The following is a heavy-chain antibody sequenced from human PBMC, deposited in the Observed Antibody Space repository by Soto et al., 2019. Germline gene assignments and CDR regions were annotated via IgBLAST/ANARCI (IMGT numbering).Heavy chain of an antibody. V-gene: IGHV4-34*01. CDR2: INHSGST. D-gene: IGHD3-3*01. J-gene: IGHJ4*02. CDR1: CGSFIGYY. Sequence: SETLSLTCAFYCGSFIGYYWSWIRQPPGKGLEWIGEINHSGSTNYNPSLKSRVTISVDTSKNQFSLKLSSVTAADTAVYYCARGRPYYDFWSGYQYYFDYWGQGTLVTVSS. CDR3: ARGRPYYDFWSGYQYYFDY.